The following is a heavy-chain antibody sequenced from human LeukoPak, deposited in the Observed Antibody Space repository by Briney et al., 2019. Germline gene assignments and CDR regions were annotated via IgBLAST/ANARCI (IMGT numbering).Heavy chain of an antibody. V-gene: IGHV1-46*02. J-gene: IGHJ4*02. Sequence: ASVKVSCKASGYTFNNNYMHWVRHSPGQGLEWMGIINPSGIGSTSYALKFKGRVTMTRDTSTSTVYRDTSTSTVYMELSSLTPEDTAVYYCASTIATAMPRYEYWGQGTLVTVSS. CDR3: ASTIATAMPRYEY. D-gene: IGHD5-18*01. CDR1: GYTFNNNY. CDR2: INPSGIGST.